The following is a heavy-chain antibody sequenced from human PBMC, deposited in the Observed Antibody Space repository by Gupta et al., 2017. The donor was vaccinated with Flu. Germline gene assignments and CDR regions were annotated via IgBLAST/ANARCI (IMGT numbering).Heavy chain of an antibody. D-gene: IGHD6-13*01. J-gene: IGHJ6*02. V-gene: IGHV3-33*01. Sequence: VRQAPGKGPEWLAMIWSDGSKEYYVDSVKGRFTITRDNPKNTLYLQMNNLRAGDTAVYYCAGFHGGSVDGTLYGMDVWGQGTTVIVSS. CDR2: IWSDGSKE. CDR3: AGFHGGSVDGTLYGMDV.